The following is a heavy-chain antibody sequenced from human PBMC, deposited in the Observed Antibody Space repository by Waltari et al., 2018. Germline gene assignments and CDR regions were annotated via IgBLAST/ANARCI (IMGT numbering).Heavy chain of an antibody. CDR3: ATYIGASVGTAAFDV. V-gene: IGHV4-39*01. D-gene: IGHD5-12*01. Sequence: QLQLQASGPGLVKPSETLSLTCSVSGGSITTSRHYWGWIRQPPGQGLEWIATLSYNGATYTSPSLTSRVTMSRDTSKNQLSLTLGAVTAADAAVYYCATYIGASVGTAAFDVWGQGKMVIVSS. CDR2: LSYNGAT. J-gene: IGHJ3*01. CDR1: GGSITTSRHY.